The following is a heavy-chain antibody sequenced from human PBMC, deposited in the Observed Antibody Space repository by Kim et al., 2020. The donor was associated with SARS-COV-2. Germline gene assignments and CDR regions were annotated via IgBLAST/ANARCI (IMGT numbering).Heavy chain of an antibody. J-gene: IGHJ4*02. Sequence: PSFQGHVTISADKSISTAYLQWSSLKASDTAMYYCARLRRTDTAMVTDYWGQGTLVTVSS. CDR3: ARLRRTDTAMVTDY. D-gene: IGHD5-18*01. V-gene: IGHV5-10-1*01.